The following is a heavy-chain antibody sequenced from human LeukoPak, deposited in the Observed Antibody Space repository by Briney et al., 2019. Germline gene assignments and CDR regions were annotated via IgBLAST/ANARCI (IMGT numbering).Heavy chain of an antibody. CDR1: GYTFTIYA. J-gene: IGHJ4*02. V-gene: IGHV1-3*01. Sequence: ASVKVSCTASGYTFTIYAMHWVRQAPEQRLEWMGWINAGNGNTKYSQKFQGRVTITRDTSASTAYMELSSLRSEDTAVYYCASYLHGYGPLGYWGQGTLVTVSS. CDR2: INAGNGNT. D-gene: IGHD5-18*01. CDR3: ASYLHGYGPLGY.